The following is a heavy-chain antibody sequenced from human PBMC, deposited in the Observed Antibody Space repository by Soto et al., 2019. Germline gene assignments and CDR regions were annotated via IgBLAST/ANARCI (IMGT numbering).Heavy chain of an antibody. CDR2: ISGSGGST. D-gene: IGHD3-22*01. CDR1: GFTFSSYA. J-gene: IGHJ4*02. V-gene: IGHV3-23*01. Sequence: EVQLLESGGGLVQPGGSLRLSCAASGFTFSSYAMSWVRQAPGKGLEWVSAISGSGGSTYYADSVKGRFTISRDNSKNALYLQMNSLRAEDTAVYYCATTPRHYYDSRGYYGWGQGTLVTVSS. CDR3: ATTPRHYYDSRGYYG.